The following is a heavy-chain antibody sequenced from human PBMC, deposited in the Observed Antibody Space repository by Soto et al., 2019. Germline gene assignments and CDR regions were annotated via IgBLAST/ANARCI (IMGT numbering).Heavy chain of an antibody. CDR3: ARVRAGCSATSCYLDP. V-gene: IGHV4-4*02. CDR1: GGSISSSNW. Sequence: QVQLQESGPGLVKPSETLSLTCAVSGGSISSSNWWTWVRHPPGKGLEWIGEISHSGTTYYNPSLKSRVDISIDGSKNQFSLKLSSVAAADTAVYYCARVRAGCSATSCYLDPWGQGTLFTVSS. CDR2: ISHSGTT. J-gene: IGHJ5*02. D-gene: IGHD2-2*01.